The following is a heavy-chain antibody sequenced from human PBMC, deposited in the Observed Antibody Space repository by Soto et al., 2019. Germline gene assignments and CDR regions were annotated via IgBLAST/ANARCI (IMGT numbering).Heavy chain of an antibody. V-gene: IGHV3-23*01. D-gene: IGHD1-26*01. Sequence: GGSLRLSCAASGFTFSSYAMSWVRQAPGKGLEWVSAIIGSGGSTYYADSVKGRFTISRDNSKNTLYLQMNSLRAEDTAVYYCAKDPPYSGSYYADYWGQGTLVTVSS. J-gene: IGHJ4*02. CDR1: GFTFSSYA. CDR3: AKDPPYSGSYYADY. CDR2: IIGSGGST.